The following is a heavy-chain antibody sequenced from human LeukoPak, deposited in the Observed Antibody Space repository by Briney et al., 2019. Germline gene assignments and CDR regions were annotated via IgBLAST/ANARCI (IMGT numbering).Heavy chain of an antibody. D-gene: IGHD4-11*01. J-gene: IGHJ6*02. CDR2: VSYDGSSK. CDR1: GFIFRSYG. Sequence: GGSLRLSCAASGFIFRSYGMHWVRQAPGTGLEWVAVVSYDGSSKYYADSVKGRFTISRDNPKNTLYLQMDSLRAEDTAVYYCAKSLTTTNSYYGLDVWGQGTTVTVSS. CDR3: AKSLTTTNSYYGLDV. V-gene: IGHV3-30*18.